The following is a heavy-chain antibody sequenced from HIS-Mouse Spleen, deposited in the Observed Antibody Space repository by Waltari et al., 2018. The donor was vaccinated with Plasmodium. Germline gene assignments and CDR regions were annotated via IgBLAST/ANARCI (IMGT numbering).Heavy chain of an antibody. CDR1: GGSISSYY. CDR3: AREPYDILTGYYDAFDI. CDR2: MYYSGST. J-gene: IGHJ3*02. Sequence: QVQLQESGPGLVKPSETLSLTCTVSGGSISSYYWSWNRQPTGKGLEWIGYMYYSGSTNYNPSLKSRVTISVDTSKNQFSLKLSSVTAADTAVYYCAREPYDILTGYYDAFDIWGQGTMVTVSS. V-gene: IGHV4-59*01. D-gene: IGHD3-9*01.